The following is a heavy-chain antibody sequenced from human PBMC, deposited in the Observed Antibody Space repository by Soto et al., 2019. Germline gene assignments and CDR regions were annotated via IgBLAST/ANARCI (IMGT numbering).Heavy chain of an antibody. CDR3: ARLAEYCSGGSCYSLKLATFDP. J-gene: IGHJ5*02. Sequence: PSETLSLTCSVSGGSISSYYWSWIRQPPGKGLEWIGEINHSGSTNYNPSLKSRVTISVDTSKNQFSLKLSSVTAADTAVYYCARLAEYCSGGSCYSLKLATFDPWGQGTLVTVS. CDR2: INHSGST. V-gene: IGHV4-34*01. D-gene: IGHD2-15*01. CDR1: GGSISSYY.